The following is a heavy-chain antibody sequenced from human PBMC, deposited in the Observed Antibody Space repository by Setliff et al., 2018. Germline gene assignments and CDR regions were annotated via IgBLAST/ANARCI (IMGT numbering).Heavy chain of an antibody. CDR3: ARAGLAAAGRKGVFDH. Sequence: ASVKVSCKTSGYSFTSHYMHWVRQAPGQGLEWMGIINPGGLSSSSTQKFEGRVTMTRDPSTSTVYMELNSLTSDDTAVYYCARAGLAAAGRKGVFDHWGQGTLVTVSS. CDR1: GYSFTSHY. V-gene: IGHV1-46*01. CDR2: INPGGLSS. J-gene: IGHJ4*02. D-gene: IGHD6-25*01.